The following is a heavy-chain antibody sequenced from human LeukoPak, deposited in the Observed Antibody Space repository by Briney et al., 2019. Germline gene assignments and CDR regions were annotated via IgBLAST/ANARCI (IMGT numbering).Heavy chain of an antibody. CDR3: ARVGLRNYAFDI. V-gene: IGHV4-30-2*01. CDR1: GGSISSGDYY. CDR2: IYHSGST. D-gene: IGHD3/OR15-3a*01. J-gene: IGHJ3*02. Sequence: SETLSLTCTVSGGSISSGDYYWSWIWQPPGKGLEWIGYIYHSGSTYYNPSLKSRVTISVDRSKNQFSLKLSSVTAADTAVYYCARVGLRNYAFDIWGQGTMVTVSS.